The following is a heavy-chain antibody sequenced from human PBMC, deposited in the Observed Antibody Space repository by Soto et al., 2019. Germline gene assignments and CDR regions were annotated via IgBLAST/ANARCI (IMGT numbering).Heavy chain of an antibody. CDR3: ARDPAMVRGVIHWFDP. J-gene: IGHJ5*02. V-gene: IGHV5-51*01. D-gene: IGHD3-10*01. Sequence: GESLKISCKGSGYSFTSYWIGWLRQMPGKGLEWMGIIYPGDSDTRYSPSFQGQVTISADKSISTAYLQWSSLKASDTAMYYCARDPAMVRGVIHWFDPWGQGTLVTVSS. CDR1: GYSFTSYW. CDR2: IYPGDSDT.